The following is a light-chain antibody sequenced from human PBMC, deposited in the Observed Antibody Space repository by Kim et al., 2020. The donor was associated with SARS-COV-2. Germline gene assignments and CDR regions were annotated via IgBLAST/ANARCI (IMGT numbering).Light chain of an antibody. V-gene: IGLV2-14*03. CDR3: SSYTSSGALV. CDR2: DVS. CDR1: SSDVGAYNY. Sequence: GQSITISCTGTSSDVGAYNYVSWYQQHPGKAPKLMICDVSNRPSGVSNRFSGSKSGNTASLTISGLQAEDEADYYCSSYTSSGALVFGGGTKVTVL. J-gene: IGLJ3*02.